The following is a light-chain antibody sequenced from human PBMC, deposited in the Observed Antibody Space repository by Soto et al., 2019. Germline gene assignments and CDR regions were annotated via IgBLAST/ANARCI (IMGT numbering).Light chain of an antibody. J-gene: IGLJ2*01. CDR1: RSDVGGYNL. Sequence: QSVLTQPASVSGSPGQSITMSCTGSRSDVGGYNLVSWYQQHPGKAPKLMIYEVSKRPSGVSNRFSGSKYGNTASLTISGLQAEDEADYYCSSYAGSSTFVVFGGGTKLTVL. V-gene: IGLV2-23*02. CDR2: EVS. CDR3: SSYAGSSTFVV.